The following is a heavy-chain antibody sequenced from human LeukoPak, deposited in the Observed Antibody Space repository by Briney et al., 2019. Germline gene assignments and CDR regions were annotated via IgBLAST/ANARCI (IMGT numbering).Heavy chain of an antibody. J-gene: IGHJ4*02. CDR2: INHSGST. D-gene: IGHD2-2*01. Sequence: SETLSLTCAVYGGSFSGYYWSWIRQPPGKGLEWIGEINHSGSTNYNPSLKSRVTISVDTSKNQFSLKLSSVTAADTAVYYCARVHCSSTSCYRPRVYFDYWGQGTLVTVSS. V-gene: IGHV4-34*01. CDR1: GGSFSGYY. CDR3: ARVHCSSTSCYRPRVYFDY.